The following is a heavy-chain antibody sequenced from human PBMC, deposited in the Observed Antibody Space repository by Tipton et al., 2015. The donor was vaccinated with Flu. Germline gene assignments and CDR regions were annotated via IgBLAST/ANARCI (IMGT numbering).Heavy chain of an antibody. V-gene: IGHV3-7*03. Sequence: SLRLSCAASGFTSSLYWMTWVRQAPGKGLEWVASIKQDGSQKYYVDSVKGRFTISRDNAKSSLYLQMNSLRAEDTAVYYCARVPEWLGYGFDIWGQGTLVAVSS. D-gene: IGHD3-3*01. CDR1: GFTSSLYW. J-gene: IGHJ3*02. CDR3: ARVPEWLGYGFDI. CDR2: IKQDGSQK.